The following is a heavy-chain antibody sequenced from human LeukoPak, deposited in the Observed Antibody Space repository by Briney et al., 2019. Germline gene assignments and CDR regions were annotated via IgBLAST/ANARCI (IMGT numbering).Heavy chain of an antibody. V-gene: IGHV1-46*01. D-gene: IGHD3-16*02. CDR1: GYTFTSYY. CDR2: INPSGSTT. Sequence: ASVKVSCKASGYTFTSYYMNWVRQAPGQGLEWMGIINPSGSTTRYAQKFQGRVTMTRDMSTTTDYMELSSLRSEDTAVYYCARDNSVGDIAWWFDPWGQGTLVTVSS. CDR3: ARDNSVGDIAWWFDP. J-gene: IGHJ5*02.